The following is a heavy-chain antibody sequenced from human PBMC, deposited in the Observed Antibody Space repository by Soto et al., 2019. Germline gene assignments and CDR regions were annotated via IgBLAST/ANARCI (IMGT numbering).Heavy chain of an antibody. CDR3: TTLSYLYYDGMDV. Sequence: LRLSWEASGFTFINAWMNCVRQGPQKWLEWLGRIKSKVDGGTADYGAATKGRFSISRDDLKNMLYLQMNSLKPDDTAVYYCTTLSYLYYDGMDVWGQRTTVTVS. V-gene: IGHV3-15*01. D-gene: IGHD2-2*01. CDR2: IKSKVDGGTA. J-gene: IGHJ6*02. CDR1: GFTFINAW.